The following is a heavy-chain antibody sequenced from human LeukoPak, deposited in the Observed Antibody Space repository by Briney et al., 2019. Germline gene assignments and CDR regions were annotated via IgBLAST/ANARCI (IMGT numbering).Heavy chain of an antibody. CDR1: GFTFSATW. V-gene: IGHV3-7*03. J-gene: IGHJ5*02. CDR3: ARVGWELLNLHFDP. Sequence: PGGSLRLSCVTSGFTFSATWMSWVRQAPGKGPEWVATIKKDGSQKYYVDSVKGRLTISRDNARNSLYLQMSSLRVEDTAMYSCARVGWELLNLHFDPWGQGTLVTVSS. D-gene: IGHD1-26*01. CDR2: IKKDGSQK.